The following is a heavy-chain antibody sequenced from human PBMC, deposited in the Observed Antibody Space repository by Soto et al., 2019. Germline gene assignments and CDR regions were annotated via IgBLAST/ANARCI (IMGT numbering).Heavy chain of an antibody. CDR2: ISFSGSTI. Sequence: RLSCAASGFSFSDYEMNWVRQAPGKGLEWIAHISFSGSTIYYADSVKGRFSISRDNSRNFLYLQMSGLRADDSAVYYCTRGAGFFYGVDVWGLGTTVTVSS. CDR3: TRGAGFFYGVDV. D-gene: IGHD3-10*01. CDR1: GFSFSDYE. V-gene: IGHV3-48*03. J-gene: IGHJ6*02.